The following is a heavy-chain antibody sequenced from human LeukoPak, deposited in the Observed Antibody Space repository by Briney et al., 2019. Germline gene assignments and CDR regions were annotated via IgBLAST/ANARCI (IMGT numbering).Heavy chain of an antibody. CDR3: ARHQANYDFWSGYYSWFDP. CDR1: GGSISSYY. D-gene: IGHD3-3*01. V-gene: IGHV4-4*09. J-gene: IGHJ5*02. CDR2: IYTSGST. Sequence: SETLSLTCTVSGGSISSYYWSWIRQPPGKGLEWIGYIYTSGSTNYNPSLKSRVTISVDTSKNQFSLKLSSVTAADTAVYYCARHQANYDFWSGYYSWFDPWGQGTLVTVSS.